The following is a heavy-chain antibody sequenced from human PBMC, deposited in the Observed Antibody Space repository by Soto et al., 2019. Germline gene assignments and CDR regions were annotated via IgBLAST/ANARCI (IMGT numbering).Heavy chain of an antibody. D-gene: IGHD3-9*01. CDR1: GYIFTSYG. V-gene: IGHV1-18*01. J-gene: IGHJ4*02. CDR3: ARGDDILTGYYRGVDF. CDR2: ISAYDGHT. Sequence: QVQLLQSGAEVKKPGASVTVSCKASGYIFTSYGISWVRQAPGQGLEWMGWISAYDGHTKYAQKVQGRVTMSTDTVTTTAYMELRSLRSTDTAVYYCARGDDILTGYYRGVDFWGQGTLVTVSS.